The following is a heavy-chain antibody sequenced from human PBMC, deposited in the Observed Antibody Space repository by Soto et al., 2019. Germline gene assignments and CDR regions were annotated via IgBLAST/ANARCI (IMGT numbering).Heavy chain of an antibody. CDR3: ARGFSAGNGSPPDY. J-gene: IGHJ4*02. CDR2: LNGSGGST. V-gene: IGHV3-23*01. Sequence: EVRLLESGGGLVQPGGSLRLSCAASGFTFSNYAMTWVRQAPGKGLEWVSGLNGSGGSTSSADSVKGRVAICSDNSKNTLYVRMHSLRVGDTAVSYFARGFSAGNGSPPDYCGQGDLVTVSS. CDR1: GFTFSNYA. D-gene: IGHD3-10*01.